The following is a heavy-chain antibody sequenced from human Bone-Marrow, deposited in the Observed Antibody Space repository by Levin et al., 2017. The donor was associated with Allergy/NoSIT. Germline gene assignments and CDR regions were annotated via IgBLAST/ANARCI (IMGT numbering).Heavy chain of an antibody. J-gene: IGHJ4*02. D-gene: IGHD3-10*01. CDR2: IYYNGST. Sequence: SETLSLTCTVSGASIRSGAYYWSWVRQPPGQGLEWIGYIYYNGSTYFNPSLKSRVSISVDTSKNQFSLKLSSVTAANTADYYCARVLAGFDGSAMAYDYWGRGSLVTVSS. V-gene: IGHV4-31*03. CDR3: ARVLAGFDGSAMAYDY. CDR1: GASIRSGAYY.